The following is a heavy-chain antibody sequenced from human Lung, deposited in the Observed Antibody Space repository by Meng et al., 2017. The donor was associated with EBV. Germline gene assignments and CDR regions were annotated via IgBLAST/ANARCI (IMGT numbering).Heavy chain of an antibody. CDR1: GFAFRDFC. D-gene: IGHD4-23*01. Sequence: VQLVGLGVRVVPPGGSLILSCLASGFAFRDFCMPWVRQAPGKGLEWVAVIFYDGSMKYYGDSVRGRFTISRDNPKNTVYLQMNGLRTEDTALYYCAKGKPVDYWGRGTLVTVSS. CDR3: AKGKPVDY. CDR2: IFYDGSMK. V-gene: IGHV3-30*18. J-gene: IGHJ4*02.